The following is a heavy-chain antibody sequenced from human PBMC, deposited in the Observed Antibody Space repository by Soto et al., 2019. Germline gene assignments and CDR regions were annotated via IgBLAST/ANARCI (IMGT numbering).Heavy chain of an antibody. CDR1: GFTFSSYG. CDR3: AKGPFTGIAARRWGMDV. Sequence: QVQLVESGGGVVQPGRSLRLSCAASGFTFSSYGMHWVRQAPGKGLEWVAVISYDGSNKYYADSVKGRFTISRDNSKNRLYLQMKSLRAEDTAVYYCAKGPFTGIAARRWGMDVWGQGTTVTVSS. V-gene: IGHV3-30*18. J-gene: IGHJ6*02. CDR2: ISYDGSNK. D-gene: IGHD6-6*01.